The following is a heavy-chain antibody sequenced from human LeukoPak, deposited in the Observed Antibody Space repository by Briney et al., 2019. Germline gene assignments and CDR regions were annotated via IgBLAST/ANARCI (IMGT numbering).Heavy chain of an antibody. Sequence: SVKVSCKASGGTFSSYAISWVRQAPGQGLEWMGGIIPIFGTANYAQKFQGRVTMTRDTSTSTVYMELSSLRSEDTAVYYCARLSTVTTLGYMDVWGKGTTVTVSS. J-gene: IGHJ6*03. V-gene: IGHV1-69*05. D-gene: IGHD4-17*01. CDR2: IIPIFGTA. CDR1: GGTFSSYA. CDR3: ARLSTVTTLGYMDV.